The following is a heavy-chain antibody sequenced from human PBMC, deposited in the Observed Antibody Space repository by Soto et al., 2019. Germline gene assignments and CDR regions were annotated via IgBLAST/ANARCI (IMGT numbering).Heavy chain of an antibody. V-gene: IGHV1-69*13. J-gene: IGHJ6*02. CDR3: ARDQGHLEWLLRNYYYYGMDV. CDR1: GYTFTSYY. CDR2: IIPIFGTA. Sequence: SVKVSCKASGYTFTSYYMHWVRQAPGQGLEWMGGIIPIFGTANYAQKFQGRVTITADESTSTAYMELSSLRSEDTAVYYCARDQGHLEWLLRNYYYYGMDVWGQGTTVTVSS. D-gene: IGHD3-3*01.